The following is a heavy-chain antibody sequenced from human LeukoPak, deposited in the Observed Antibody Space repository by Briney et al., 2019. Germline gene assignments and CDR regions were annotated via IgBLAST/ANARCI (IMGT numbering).Heavy chain of an antibody. J-gene: IGHJ3*02. CDR3: ARDYKRGRFLEWVYAFDI. Sequence: SSVKVSCKASGGTFSSYTISCVRQAPGQGLEWMGRIIPILGIANYAQKFQGRVTITADKSTSTAYMELSSLRSEDTAVYYCARDYKRGRFLEWVYAFDIWGQGTMVNVSS. D-gene: IGHD3-3*01. CDR2: IIPILGIA. CDR1: GGTFSSYT. V-gene: IGHV1-69*04.